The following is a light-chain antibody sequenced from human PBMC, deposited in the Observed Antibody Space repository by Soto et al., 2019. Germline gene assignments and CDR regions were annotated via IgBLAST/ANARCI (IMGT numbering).Light chain of an antibody. CDR2: EVT. V-gene: IGLV2-14*01. J-gene: IGLJ1*01. Sequence: QSVLTQPASVSGSRGQSIIISCVGRNTDVGQDKSVSWYQQGPGKAPKLLIFEVTNRPSGVSNRFSGSRSGNTASLTISGLQPDDEGYYFCVSYTDTDTIVFGTGTKLTVL. CDR3: VSYTDTDTIV. CDR1: NTDVGQDKS.